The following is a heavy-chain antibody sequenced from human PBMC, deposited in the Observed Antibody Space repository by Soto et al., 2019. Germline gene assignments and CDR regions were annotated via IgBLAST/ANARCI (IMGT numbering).Heavy chain of an antibody. Sequence: QVQLVESGGGVVQPGRSLRLSCVASGFTFSTYGMHWVRQAPGKGLEWVAMTWNDGSNKYYADSVKDRFTISRDNSKNTLYLQMNSLRDEDSAVYYCATELNDMQAFDIWGQGTMVTFSS. CDR1: GFTFSTYG. CDR2: TWNDGSNK. CDR3: ATELNDMQAFDI. V-gene: IGHV3-33*01. D-gene: IGHD1-1*01. J-gene: IGHJ3*02.